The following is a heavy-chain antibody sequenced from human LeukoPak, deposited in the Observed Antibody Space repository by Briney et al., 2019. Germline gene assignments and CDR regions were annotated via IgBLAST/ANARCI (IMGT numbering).Heavy chain of an antibody. V-gene: IGHV2-70*04. D-gene: IGHD1/OR15-1a*01. CDR1: GFSLTTHAMR. J-gene: IGHJ4*02. CDR3: ALSLNNGAYFDY. Sequence: ESGPALVKPTQTLTLTCIFSGFSLTTHAMRVSWIRQPPGKALEWLARIDWDDDEFYSRPLKTRLTISKDTSKNQVVLTMTNMDPVDTATYYCALSLNNGAYFDYWGQGTLVTVSS. CDR2: IDWDDDE.